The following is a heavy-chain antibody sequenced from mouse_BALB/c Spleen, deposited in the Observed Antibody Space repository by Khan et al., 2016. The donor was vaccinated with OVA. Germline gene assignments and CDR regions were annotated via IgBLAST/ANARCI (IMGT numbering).Heavy chain of an antibody. J-gene: IGHJ1*01. D-gene: IGHD2-1*01. CDR2: ISSGSSTI. CDR3: VRSGGNFHWYFDV. CDR1: GFTFSSFG. V-gene: IGHV5-17*02. Sequence: EVELVESGGGLVQPGGSRKLSCAASGFTFSSFGIHWVRQAPKKGLEWVAYISSGSSTIYYVDTVNGRFTISSDIPKNTLFLQMTSVRSEDSAMYYGVRSGGNFHWYFDVWGAGTSVTVSS.